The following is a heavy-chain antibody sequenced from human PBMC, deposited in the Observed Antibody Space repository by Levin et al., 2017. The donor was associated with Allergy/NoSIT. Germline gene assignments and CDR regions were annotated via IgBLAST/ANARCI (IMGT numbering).Heavy chain of an antibody. CDR3: ARPARAALRNEAFAI. CDR1: GYSFSNYW. CDR2: IYPSDSDT. V-gene: IGHV5-51*01. Sequence: GESLKISCEGSGYSFSNYWIGWVRQMPGKGLEWMGIIYPSDSDTRYSPSFQGQVTISADTSINTAYLQWSSLKASDTAVYYCARPARAALRNEAFAIWGQGTMVNVSS. J-gene: IGHJ3*02. D-gene: IGHD6-6*01.